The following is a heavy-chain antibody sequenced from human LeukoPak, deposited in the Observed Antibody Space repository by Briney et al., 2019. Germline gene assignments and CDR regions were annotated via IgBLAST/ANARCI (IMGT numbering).Heavy chain of an antibody. J-gene: IGHJ4*02. V-gene: IGHV4-4*07. D-gene: IGHD1-7*01. Sequence: SETLSLTCTVSGGSISSYYWSWIRQPAGKGLEWIGRIYTSGSTFYNPSLRGRVTISVGTSKNHFSVKLTSVTTADTAVYYCARLYGNFQNYYDYWGQGTLVTVSS. CDR2: IYTSGST. CDR1: GGSISSYY. CDR3: ARLYGNFQNYYDY.